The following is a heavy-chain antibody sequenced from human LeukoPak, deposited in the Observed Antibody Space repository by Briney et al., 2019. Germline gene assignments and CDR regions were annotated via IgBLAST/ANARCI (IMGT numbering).Heavy chain of an antibody. CDR1: GYTFTVYY. V-gene: IGHV1-2*02. CDR2: INTNSGGT. Sequence: ASVTVSCMASGYTFTVYYMHWVRQAPGQGLERVGWINTNSGGTNYAQKFQGRVTMTRDTSISTAYMELSRLRSDDTAVYYCARGSAMVTTYRGGNWFDHWGQGTLVTVSS. CDR3: ARGSAMVTTYRGGNWFDH. J-gene: IGHJ5*02. D-gene: IGHD5-18*01.